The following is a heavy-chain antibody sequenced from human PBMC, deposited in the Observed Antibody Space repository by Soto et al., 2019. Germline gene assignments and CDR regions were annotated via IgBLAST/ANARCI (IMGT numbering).Heavy chain of an antibody. V-gene: IGHV3-48*01. Sequence: PGGAVRLTCAASGFTFSSYSMNWVRQAPGKGLEWVSYISSSSSTIYYADSVKGRFTISRDNAKNSLYLQMNSLRAEDTAVYYCXFGEESRYYYYGMDVWGQGTTVTVSS. D-gene: IGHD3-10*01. J-gene: IGHJ6*02. CDR2: ISSSSSTI. CDR1: GFTFSSYS. CDR3: XFGEESRYYYYGMDV.